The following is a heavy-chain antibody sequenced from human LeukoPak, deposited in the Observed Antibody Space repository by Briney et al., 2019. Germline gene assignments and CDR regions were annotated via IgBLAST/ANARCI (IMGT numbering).Heavy chain of an antibody. V-gene: IGHV4-61*02. Sequence: SQTLSLTCTVSGGSISSGSYYWSWIRQPAGKGLEWIGRIYTSGSTKYNPSLKSRVTISVDTSKNQFSLKLSSVTAGDTAAYYCARGVVGCSGGSCYASLFDYWGQGTLVTVSS. CDR3: ARGVVGCSGGSCYASLFDY. J-gene: IGHJ4*02. CDR2: IYTSGST. D-gene: IGHD2-15*01. CDR1: GGSISSGSYY.